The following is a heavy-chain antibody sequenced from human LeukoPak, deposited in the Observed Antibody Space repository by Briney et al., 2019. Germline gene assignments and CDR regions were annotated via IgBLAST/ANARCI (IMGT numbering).Heavy chain of an antibody. Sequence: GVSVKVSCKASGGTFSSYAISWVLQAPGQGLEGMGGMIPIFGTANYAQTVQGRVTITADKSTSTAYMELSSLRSEDTAVYYCAGGVDGSGSHYFDYWGQGTLVTVSS. D-gene: IGHD3-10*01. V-gene: IGHV1-69*06. CDR3: AGGVDGSGSHYFDY. CDR1: GGTFSSYA. J-gene: IGHJ4*02. CDR2: MIPIFGTA.